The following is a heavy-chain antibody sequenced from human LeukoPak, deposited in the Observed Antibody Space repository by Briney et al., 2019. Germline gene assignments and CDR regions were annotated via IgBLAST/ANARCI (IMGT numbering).Heavy chain of an antibody. D-gene: IGHD3-10*01. CDR1: GGSVSSGSYY. CDR3: ARAPPPLTYYYGSGSRESGGWFDP. CDR2: IYYSGST. V-gene: IGHV4-61*01. Sequence: PPETLSLTCTVSGGSVSSGSYYWSWIRQPPGKGLEWIGYIYYSGSTNYNPSLKSRVTISVDTSKNQFSLKLSSVTAADTAVYYCARAPPPLTYYYGSGSRESGGWFDPWGQGTLVTVSS. J-gene: IGHJ5*02.